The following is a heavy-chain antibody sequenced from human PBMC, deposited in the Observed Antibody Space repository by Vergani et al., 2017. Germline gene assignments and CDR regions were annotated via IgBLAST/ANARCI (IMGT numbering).Heavy chain of an antibody. CDR1: GFTFIMHA. Sequence: EVQLLESGGDLVQPGGSLRLSCVASGFTFIMHAMSWVRQAPGKGLEWVSTLSASDRRTHYADSVKGRFTISRDNSKNTLFLHMNSLRPEDTAVYYCAKVGRSEVAGTFGAFDIWGQGTMVTVSS. V-gene: IGHV3-23*01. CDR2: LSASDRRT. CDR3: AKVGRSEVAGTFGAFDI. D-gene: IGHD6-19*01. J-gene: IGHJ3*02.